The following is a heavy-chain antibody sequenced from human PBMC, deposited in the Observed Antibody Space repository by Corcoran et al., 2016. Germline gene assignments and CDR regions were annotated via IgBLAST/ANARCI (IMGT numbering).Heavy chain of an antibody. CDR3: ARDRAYYYDSSGYSGFDY. V-gene: IGHV3-33*01. CDR2: IWYDGSNK. Sequence: QVQLVESGGGVVQPGRSLRLSCAASGFTFSSYGMHWVRQAPGKGLEWVAVIWYDGSNKYYADSVKGRFTISRDNSKNTLYLQMNSLRAEDTAVYYCARDRAYYYDSSGYSGFDYWGQGTLVTVSS. J-gene: IGHJ4*02. CDR1: GFTFSSYG. D-gene: IGHD3-22*01.